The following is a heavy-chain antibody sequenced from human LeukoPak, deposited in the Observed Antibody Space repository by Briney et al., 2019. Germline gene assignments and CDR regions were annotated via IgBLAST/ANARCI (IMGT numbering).Heavy chain of an antibody. J-gene: IGHJ4*02. CDR2: VTPILGTT. CDR3: ARDGASATMGFDS. Sequence: ASVKVSCKASGGTFSSSAISWVRRAPGQGLEWMGGVTPILGTTNYAQKFQDRVSITTDETTSTAYLELRSLRYVDTAVYYCARDGASATMGFDSWGQGTLVTVSS. CDR1: GGTFSSSA. V-gene: IGHV1-69*05. D-gene: IGHD1-26*01.